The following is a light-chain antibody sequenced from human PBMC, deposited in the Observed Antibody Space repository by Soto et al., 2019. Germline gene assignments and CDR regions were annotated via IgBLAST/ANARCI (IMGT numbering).Light chain of an antibody. J-gene: IGLJ2*01. CDR1: SSDVGGYNF. CDR2: EVN. V-gene: IGLV2-8*01. CDR3: SSYAGSNNVV. Sequence: QSALTQPPSASGSPGQSVTISCTGTSSDVGGYNFVSWYQQHPGKAPKLIIFEVNQRPSGVPDRFSGSKSGNTASLTVSGLQAEDEADYYCSSYAGSNNVVFGGGTKVTVL.